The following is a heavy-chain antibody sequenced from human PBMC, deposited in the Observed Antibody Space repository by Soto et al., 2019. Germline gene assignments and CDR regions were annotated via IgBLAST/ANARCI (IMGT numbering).Heavy chain of an antibody. D-gene: IGHD2-2*01. V-gene: IGHV6-1*01. J-gene: IGHJ4*02. CDR1: GDSVSSNSAA. CDR2: TYYRSKWYN. CDR3: ARATANTSWFDY. Sequence: PSQTLSLTCAISGDSVSSNSAAWIWIRQSPSRGLEWLGRTYYRSKWYNEYAASVKSRITINPDTSKNQFSLQLNSVTPEDTAVYYCARATANTSWFDYWGPGTLVTGSS.